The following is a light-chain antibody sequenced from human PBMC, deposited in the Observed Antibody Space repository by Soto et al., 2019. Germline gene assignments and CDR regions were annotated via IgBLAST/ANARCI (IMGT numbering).Light chain of an antibody. J-gene: IGKJ1*01. CDR3: QQYGSSGT. V-gene: IGKV3-20*01. CDR1: QTVRNNY. CDR2: DAS. Sequence: EFQLTQSTGTLSLSPGDRATLSCRASQTVRNNYLAWYQQKSGQAPRLLIYDASSRATGIPDRFSGSGSGTDFTLTISRMDPEDFAVYYCQQYGSSGTFGQGTKVDIK.